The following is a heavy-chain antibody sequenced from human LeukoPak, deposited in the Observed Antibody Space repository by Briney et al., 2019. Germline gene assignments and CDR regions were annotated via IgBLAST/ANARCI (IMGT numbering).Heavy chain of an antibody. D-gene: IGHD2-2*02. CDR2: ISGSGGST. J-gene: IGHJ4*02. CDR1: GFTFSSYA. Sequence: GGSLRLSCAASGFTFSSYAMSWVRQAPGKGLEWVSAISGSGGSTFYADSVKGRFTISRDNSKNTLYLQMNSLRAEDTAVYYCAKDSAIVVVPAAIGDYWGQGTLVTVSS. V-gene: IGHV3-23*01. CDR3: AKDSAIVVVPAAIGDY.